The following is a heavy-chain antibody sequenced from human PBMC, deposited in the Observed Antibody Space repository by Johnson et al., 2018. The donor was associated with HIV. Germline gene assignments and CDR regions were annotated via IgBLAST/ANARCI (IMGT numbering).Heavy chain of an antibody. V-gene: IGHV3-15*01. D-gene: IGHD3-10*01. Sequence: AQLVESGGGLVTPGGSLRLSCEASGFTFSNAWMSWVRQAPGKGLEWVGRIKSKTDGGTTDYAAPVKGRFTIPRDDSKNTAYLQMNSLKTEDTAVYYCTTDPTSILWFREVGRDAFDIWGQGTMVTVSS. CDR1: GFTFSNAW. J-gene: IGHJ3*02. CDR2: IKSKTDGGTT. CDR3: TTDPTSILWFREVGRDAFDI.